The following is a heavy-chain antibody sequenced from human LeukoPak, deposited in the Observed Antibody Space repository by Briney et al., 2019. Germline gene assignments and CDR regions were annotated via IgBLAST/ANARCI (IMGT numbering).Heavy chain of an antibody. CDR1: AYTFTGYY. D-gene: IGHD3-10*01. CDR2: INPNSGGT. J-gene: IGHJ4*02. Sequence: ASVTVSLKSSAYTFTGYYMHWVRQPPGQGVEWVGWINPNSGGTNYAQKFQGRVTMTRDTSISTAYMELSRLGSDDTAVYYCARARGSGSYFDYWGQGTLVTVSS. CDR3: ARARGSGSYFDY. V-gene: IGHV1-2*02.